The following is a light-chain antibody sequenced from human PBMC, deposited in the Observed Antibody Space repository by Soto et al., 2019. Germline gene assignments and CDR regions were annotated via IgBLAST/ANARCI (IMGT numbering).Light chain of an antibody. CDR3: MQGTHWQIT. J-gene: IGKJ5*01. V-gene: IGKV2-30*02. Sequence: DVVMTQSPLSLPVTLGQPSSISCRSDQSLVHSDGIARLSWFQQRPGRSPRRLIYKVSNRVSGVPARFSGSGSGTDVALKISRVEAEDVGVYYCMQGTHWQITFGQGTRLE. CDR2: KVS. CDR1: QSLVHSDGIAR.